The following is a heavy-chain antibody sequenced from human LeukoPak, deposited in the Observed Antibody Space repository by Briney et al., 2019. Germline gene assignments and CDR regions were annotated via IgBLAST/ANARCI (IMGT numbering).Heavy chain of an antibody. CDR2: INHSGST. CDR1: GGSFSGYY. D-gene: IGHD5-18*01. V-gene: IGHV4-34*01. CDR3: ARHTRGYSYGREFDY. J-gene: IGHJ4*02. Sequence: SSETLSLTCAVYGGSFSGYYWSWIRQPPGKGLEWIGEINHSGSTNYNPSLKSRVTISVDTSKNQFSLKLSSVTAADTAVYYCARHTRGYSYGREFDYWGQGTLVTVSS.